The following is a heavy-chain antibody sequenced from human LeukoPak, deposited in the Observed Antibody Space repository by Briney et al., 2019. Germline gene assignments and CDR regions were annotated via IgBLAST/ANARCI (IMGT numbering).Heavy chain of an antibody. CDR3: ARVINVSPFDY. V-gene: IGHV1-2*02. CDR2: INPNSGGT. J-gene: IGHJ4*02. CDR1: GYTFTGYY. D-gene: IGHD3-16*01. Sequence: ASVKVSCKASGYTFTGYYMHWVRQAPGQGPEWMGWINPNSGGTNYAQKFQGRVTMTRDTSISTAYMELSRVRSDDTAVYYCARVINVSPFDYWGQGTLVTVSS.